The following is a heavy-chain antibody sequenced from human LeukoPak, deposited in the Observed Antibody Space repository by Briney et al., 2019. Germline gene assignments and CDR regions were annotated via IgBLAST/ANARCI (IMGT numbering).Heavy chain of an antibody. D-gene: IGHD2-21*02. J-gene: IGHJ4*02. V-gene: IGHV3-21*01. CDR3: ARGRTAKTPFDY. Sequence: GGSLRLSCAASGFTFSSYSMNWVRQAPGKGLEWVSSISSSSSYIYYADSVKGRITISRDNAKNSLYLQMNSLRAEDTAVYYCARGRTAKTPFDYWGQGTLVTVSS. CDR1: GFTFSSYS. CDR2: ISSSSSYI.